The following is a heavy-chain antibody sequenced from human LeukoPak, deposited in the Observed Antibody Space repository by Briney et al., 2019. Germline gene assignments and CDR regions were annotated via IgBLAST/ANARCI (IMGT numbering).Heavy chain of an antibody. J-gene: IGHJ4*02. CDR3: ARGLYSSGWYGEAYFDY. Sequence: PEASVKVSCKASGYTFTSYDINWVRQATGQGLEWMGWMNPNSGNTGYAQKFQGRVTMTRNTSICTAYMELSSLRSEDTAVYYCARGLYSSGWYGEAYFDYWGQGTLVTVSS. D-gene: IGHD6-19*01. V-gene: IGHV1-8*01. CDR1: GYTFTSYD. CDR2: MNPNSGNT.